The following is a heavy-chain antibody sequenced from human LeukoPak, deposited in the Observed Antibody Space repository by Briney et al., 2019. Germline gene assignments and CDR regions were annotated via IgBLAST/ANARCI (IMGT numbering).Heavy chain of an antibody. V-gene: IGHV1-2*02. D-gene: IGHD6-19*01. CDR1: GYTFTGYY. Sequence: ASVKVSCKASGYTFTGYYMHWVRQAPGQGLEWMGWINPNSGGTNYAQKLQGRVTMTTDTSTSTAYMELRSLRSDDTAVYYCARDRRAVAGIPFDYWGQGTLVTVSS. CDR3: ARDRRAVAGIPFDY. J-gene: IGHJ4*02. CDR2: INPNSGGT.